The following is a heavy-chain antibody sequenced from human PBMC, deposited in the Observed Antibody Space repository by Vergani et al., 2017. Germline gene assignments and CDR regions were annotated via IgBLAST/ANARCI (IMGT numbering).Heavy chain of an antibody. J-gene: IGHJ5*02. CDR2: INPNSGGT. Sequence: QVQLVQSGAEVKKPGASVKVSCKASGYTFTGYYMHWVRQAPGQGLEWMGWINPNSGGTNYAQKFQGRVTRTRDTSISTAYMELSRLRSDDTAVYYCARDHSYYGSGSYPTNWFDPWGQGTLVTVSS. CDR3: ARDHSYYGSGSYPTNWFDP. D-gene: IGHD3-10*01. CDR1: GYTFTGYY. V-gene: IGHV1-2*02.